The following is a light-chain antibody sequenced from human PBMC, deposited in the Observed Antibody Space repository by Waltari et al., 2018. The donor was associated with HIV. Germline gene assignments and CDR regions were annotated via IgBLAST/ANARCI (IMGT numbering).Light chain of an antibody. CDR1: SSDVGGYNY. Sequence: HSALTQPRSVSGSPGQSVTVSCTGTSSDVGGYNYVSWYQQHPGKAPKLMIYDVNKRRSGVPDRFSGSKSGNTASLTISGLQAEDEADYYCCSYAGNYTLVFGGGTKLTVL. V-gene: IGLV2-11*01. CDR2: DVN. CDR3: CSYAGNYTLV. J-gene: IGLJ2*01.